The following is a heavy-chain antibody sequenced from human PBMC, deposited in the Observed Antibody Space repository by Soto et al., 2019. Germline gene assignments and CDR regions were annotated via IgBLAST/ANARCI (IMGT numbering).Heavy chain of an antibody. D-gene: IGHD6-6*01. CDR2: INPNSGGT. V-gene: IGHV1-2*04. Sequence: QVQLVQSGAEVKKPGASVKVSCKASGYTFTGYYMHWVRQAPGQGLEWMGWINPNSGGTNYAQKFQGWVTMTRDTSISTAYMERSRLRSDDTAVYYCARLGFPDSSSYQGFFFDPWGQGTLVTVSS. CDR1: GYTFTGYY. J-gene: IGHJ5*02. CDR3: ARLGFPDSSSYQGFFFDP.